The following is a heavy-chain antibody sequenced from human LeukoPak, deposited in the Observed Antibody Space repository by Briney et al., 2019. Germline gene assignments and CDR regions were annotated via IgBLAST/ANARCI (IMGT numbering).Heavy chain of an antibody. CDR2: ISSNGGST. CDR3: AGDDIRFPGY. V-gene: IGHV3-64*04. J-gene: IGHJ4*02. CDR1: GFTFSSYA. Sequence: GGSLRLSCSASGFTFSSYAMHWVRQAPGKGLEYVSAISSNGGSTYYADSVKGRFTISRDNAKNSLYLQMSSLRAEDTAVYYCAGDDIRFPGYWGQGTLVTVSS. D-gene: IGHD3-16*01.